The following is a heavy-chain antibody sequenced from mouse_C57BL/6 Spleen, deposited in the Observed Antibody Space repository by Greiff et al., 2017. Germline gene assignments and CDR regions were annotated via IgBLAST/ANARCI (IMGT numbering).Heavy chain of an antibody. J-gene: IGHJ3*01. D-gene: IGHD1-1*01. CDR3: ARSNYGSSRFAY. CDR2: IYPGSGST. CDR1: GYTFTSYW. Sequence: QVQLQQPGAELVKPGASVKMSCKASGYTFTSYWITWVKQRPGQGLEWIGDIYPGSGSTNYNEKFKSKATLTVDTSSSTAYRQLSSLTSEDSAVYYCARSNYGSSRFAYWGQGTRVTVSA. V-gene: IGHV1-55*01.